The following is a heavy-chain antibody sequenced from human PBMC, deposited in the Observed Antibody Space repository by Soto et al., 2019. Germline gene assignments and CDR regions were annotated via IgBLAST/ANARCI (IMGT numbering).Heavy chain of an antibody. Sequence: EVQLLESGGGLVQPGGSLSLSCAASGFTFNYYAMTWVRQAPGKGLEWVSTISAGGGTTYYADSVKGRFTISRDNSKNTLYLQMNSLRAEDTAVYYCAKRGIEVAGKYRWFDPWGQGTLVTVSS. D-gene: IGHD6-19*01. CDR1: GFTFNYYA. CDR2: ISAGGGTT. CDR3: AKRGIEVAGKYRWFDP. J-gene: IGHJ5*02. V-gene: IGHV3-23*01.